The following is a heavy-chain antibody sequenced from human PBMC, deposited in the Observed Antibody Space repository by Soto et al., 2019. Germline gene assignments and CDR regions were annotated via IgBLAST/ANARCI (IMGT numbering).Heavy chain of an antibody. V-gene: IGHV3-23*01. D-gene: IGHD1-1*01. CDR3: VKGYWKGDV. CDR1: GFPFGTYA. CDR2: ISGSGGSI. Sequence: EVQLLESGGALLQPGGSLSPPFAAPGFPFGTYALNWVRQAPGNGLEWVSAISGSGGSIHYADSVKGRFTISRDNSKNTLYLQMNSLRDEDTAVYHCVKGYWKGDVWGQGTTVTVSS. J-gene: IGHJ6*02.